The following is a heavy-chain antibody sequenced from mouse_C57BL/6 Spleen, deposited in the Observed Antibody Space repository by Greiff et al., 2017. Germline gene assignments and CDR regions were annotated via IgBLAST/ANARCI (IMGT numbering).Heavy chain of an antibody. CDR2: IDPENGDT. Sequence: EVQLQQSGAELVRPGASVKLSCTASGFNFKDDYMHWVKQRPEQGLEWIGWIDPENGDTEYASKFQGKATITADTSSNTAYLQLSSLASEVTAVYYCTTGTGTRFAYWGQGTLVTVSA. D-gene: IGHD4-1*01. J-gene: IGHJ3*01. CDR3: TTGTGTRFAY. CDR1: GFNFKDDY. V-gene: IGHV14-4*01.